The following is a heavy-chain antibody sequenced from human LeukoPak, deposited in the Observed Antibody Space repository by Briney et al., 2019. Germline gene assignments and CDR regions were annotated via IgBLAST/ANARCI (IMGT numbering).Heavy chain of an antibody. J-gene: IGHJ4*02. CDR3: AHSLYYGSGSYYFDY. Sequence: SGPTLVKPTQTLTLTCAFSGFSVTTNGVGVGWIRQPPGKALEWLALIYWDNDKRYSPSLKTRLTIARDTSKNQVVLTMTNMDPVDTATYYCAHSLYYGSGSYYFDYWGQETLVTVSS. CDR1: GFSVTTNGVG. CDR2: IYWDNDK. V-gene: IGHV2-5*02. D-gene: IGHD3-10*01.